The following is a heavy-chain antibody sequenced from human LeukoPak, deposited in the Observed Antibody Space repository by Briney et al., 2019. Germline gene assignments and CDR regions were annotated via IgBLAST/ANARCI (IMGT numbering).Heavy chain of an antibody. D-gene: IGHD3-22*01. CDR2: ISSSSSYI. CDR3: ARGGHYDSSGYYYVRSFDP. J-gene: IGHJ5*02. Sequence: GGSLRLSCAASGFTFSSYAMSWVRQAPGKGLEWVSSISSSSSYIYYADSVKGRFTISRDNAKNSLYLQMNSLRAEDTAVYYCARGGHYDSSGYYYVRSFDPWGQGTLVTVSS. CDR1: GFTFSSYA. V-gene: IGHV3-21*01.